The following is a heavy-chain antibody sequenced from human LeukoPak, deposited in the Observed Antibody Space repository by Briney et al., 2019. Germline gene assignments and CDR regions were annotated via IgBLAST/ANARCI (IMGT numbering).Heavy chain of an antibody. CDR3: ARAPYYGSGSLSYYYYGMDD. Sequence: ASVKVSCKASGGTFSSYAISWVRQAPGQGLEWMGGIIPIFGTANYAQKFQGRVTITADESTSTAYMELSSLRSEDTAVYYCARAPYYGSGSLSYYYYGMDDWGQGTTVTVSS. V-gene: IGHV1-69*13. D-gene: IGHD3-10*01. CDR1: GGTFSSYA. J-gene: IGHJ6*02. CDR2: IIPIFGTA.